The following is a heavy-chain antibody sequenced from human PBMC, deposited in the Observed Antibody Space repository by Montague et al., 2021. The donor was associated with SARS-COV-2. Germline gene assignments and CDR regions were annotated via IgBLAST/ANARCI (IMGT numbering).Heavy chain of an antibody. V-gene: IGHV3-23*01. CDR1: GFTFRNYA. CDR3: AKLSGGSYLHYFEY. CDR2: ISGNGDPDTT. Sequence: SLRLSWSTSGFTFRNYAMTWVRQAPGKGLEWVSTISGNGDPDTTYYADSVKGRFTISRDISKNTLYLQMNSLRAEDTAVYYCAKLSGGSYLHYFEYWGQGTLVTVSS. J-gene: IGHJ4*02. D-gene: IGHD1-26*01.